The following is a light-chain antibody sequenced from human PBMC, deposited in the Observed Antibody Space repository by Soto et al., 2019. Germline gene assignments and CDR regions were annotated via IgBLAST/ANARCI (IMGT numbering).Light chain of an antibody. Sequence: EIVMTQSPATLSVSPGERATLSCRASQSVSSNVAWYQQKPGQAPRLLIYGASTRATGIPARFSGSGSGTEFTITISSLQSEDFAVYYCQQYNNWPYTFGQGTKLEIK. CDR2: GAS. V-gene: IGKV3-15*01. CDR3: QQYNNWPYT. CDR1: QSVSSN. J-gene: IGKJ2*01.